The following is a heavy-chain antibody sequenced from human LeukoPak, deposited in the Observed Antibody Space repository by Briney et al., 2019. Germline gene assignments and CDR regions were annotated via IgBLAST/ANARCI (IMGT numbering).Heavy chain of an antibody. CDR3: AKDSSGYLAWDY. CDR2: ISGSGGST. Sequence: GGSLRLSCAASGFTFSSYAMSWVRQAPGKGLEWVSAISGSGGSTYYADSVKGRFTISGDNSKNTLYLQMNSLRAEDTAVYYCAKDSSGYLAWDYWGQGTLVTVSS. J-gene: IGHJ4*02. CDR1: GFTFSSYA. V-gene: IGHV3-23*01. D-gene: IGHD3-22*01.